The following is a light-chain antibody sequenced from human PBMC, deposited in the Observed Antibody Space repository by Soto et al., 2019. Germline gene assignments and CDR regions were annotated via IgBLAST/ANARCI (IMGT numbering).Light chain of an antibody. Sequence: AIRMTQSPSSLSASTGDRVTITFRASQGISSYLAWYQQKPGKAPKLLIYDASSLESGVPSRFSGSGSGTEFTLTISSLQPDDFATYYCQQYNSYRTFGQGTKVDIK. CDR1: QGISSY. CDR3: QQYNSYRT. J-gene: IGKJ1*01. V-gene: IGKV1-8*01. CDR2: DAS.